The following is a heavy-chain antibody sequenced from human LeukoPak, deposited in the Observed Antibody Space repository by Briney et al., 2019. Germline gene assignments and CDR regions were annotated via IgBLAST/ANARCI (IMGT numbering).Heavy chain of an antibody. V-gene: IGHV3-74*01. CDR2: INSDGIT. Sequence: GGSLRLSCAASGFIFRSYWMHWVRQAPGKGLVWVSRINSDGITRYADFVKGRFTISRDNAKNTLYLQMNSLRAEDTAVYYCARVGDSGSYPEYWGQATPVTVSS. CDR3: ARVGDSGSYPEY. J-gene: IGHJ4*02. D-gene: IGHD1-26*01. CDR1: GFIFRSYW.